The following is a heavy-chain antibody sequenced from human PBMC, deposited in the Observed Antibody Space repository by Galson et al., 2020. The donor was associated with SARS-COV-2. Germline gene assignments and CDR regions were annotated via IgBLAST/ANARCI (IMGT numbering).Heavy chain of an antibody. D-gene: IGHD5-18*01. CDR1: GGSLSSYY. CDR2: IHYSGST. J-gene: IGHJ4*02. Sequence: ASETLSLSCTAPGGSLSSYYWSWIRQPPGKGLEWIGYIHYSGSTNYNPSLKSRVTISVDTSKNQFSLKLSSVTAADTAVYYCARWGADTAAFDYWGQGTLVTVSS. CDR3: ARWGADTAAFDY. V-gene: IGHV4-59*08.